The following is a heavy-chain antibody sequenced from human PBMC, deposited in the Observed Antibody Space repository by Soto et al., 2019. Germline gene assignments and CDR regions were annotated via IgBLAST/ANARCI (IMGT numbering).Heavy chain of an antibody. CDR2: ISAYNGNT. Sequence: ASVKVSCKASGYTFTSYGISWVRQAPGQGLEWMGWISAYNGNTNYAQKLQGRVTMTTDTSTSTAYMELRSLRSDDTAVYYCARDRGTSCSSTSCYGSNWFDPWGQGALVTV. V-gene: IGHV1-18*01. CDR3: ARDRGTSCSSTSCYGSNWFDP. J-gene: IGHJ5*02. CDR1: GYTFTSYG. D-gene: IGHD2-2*01.